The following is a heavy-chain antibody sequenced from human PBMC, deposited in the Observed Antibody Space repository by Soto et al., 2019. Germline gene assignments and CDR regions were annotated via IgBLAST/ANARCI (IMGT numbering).Heavy chain of an antibody. Sequence: ASVKVSCKASGYTFTNYAMHWVRQAPGQRLEWMGWINAGNGNIKYSEKFQDRVTITTDTSANTAYMDLSSLRSEDTAVYYCAREYCTTTSCYSYFQHWGQGTLVIVSS. CDR1: GYTFTNYA. J-gene: IGHJ1*01. D-gene: IGHD2-2*01. CDR2: INAGNGNI. CDR3: AREYCTTTSCYSYFQH. V-gene: IGHV1-3*01.